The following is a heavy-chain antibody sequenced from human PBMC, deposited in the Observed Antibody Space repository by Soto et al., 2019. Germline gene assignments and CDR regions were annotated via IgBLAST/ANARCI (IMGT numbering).Heavy chain of an antibody. J-gene: IGHJ4*02. Sequence: SETLSLTCAVYGGSFSGYYWSWIRQPPGKGLEWIGEINHSGSTNYNPSLKSRVTISVDTSKNQFSLKLSSVTAADTAVYYCAGGLQVSPYYYGSGSYYNVGPNDYWGQGTLVTVSS. D-gene: IGHD3-10*01. V-gene: IGHV4-34*01. CDR1: GGSFSGYY. CDR2: INHSGST. CDR3: AGGLQVSPYYYGSGSYYNVGPNDY.